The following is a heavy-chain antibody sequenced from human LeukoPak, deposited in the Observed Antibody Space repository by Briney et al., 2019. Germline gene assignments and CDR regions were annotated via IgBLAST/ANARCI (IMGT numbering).Heavy chain of an antibody. CDR1: GGTFSSYA. V-gene: IGHV1-69*13. D-gene: IGHD6-25*01. Sequence: GASVKVSCKASGGTFSSYAISWVRQAPGQGLEWMGGIIPIFGTANYAQKFQGRVTITADESTSTAYMELSRLRSDDTAVYYCAGGRLSPSGYYFDYWGQGTLVTVSS. J-gene: IGHJ4*02. CDR2: IIPIFGTA. CDR3: AGGRLSPSGYYFDY.